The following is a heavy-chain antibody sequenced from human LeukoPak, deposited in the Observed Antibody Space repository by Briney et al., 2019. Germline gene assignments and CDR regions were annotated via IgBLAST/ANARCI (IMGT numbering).Heavy chain of an antibody. J-gene: IGHJ4*02. D-gene: IGHD6-13*01. V-gene: IGHV1-2*02. CDR3: ARDSGYSSFFGY. CDR1: GYTFTGYY. Sequence: ASVKVSCKASGYTFTGYYMHWVRQAPGQGLEWMGWINPNSGGTNYAQKFQGRVTMTRDTSISTAYMELSRLRSDDTAVYYCARDSGYSSFFGYRGQGTLVTVSS. CDR2: INPNSGGT.